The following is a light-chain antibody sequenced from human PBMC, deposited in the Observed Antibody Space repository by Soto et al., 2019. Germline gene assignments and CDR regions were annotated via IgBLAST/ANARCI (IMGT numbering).Light chain of an antibody. CDR3: QQSYITPYT. Sequence: DIQMTQSPSALSASVGDRVTITCRASQSLSSHLHWYQEKPGKAPKLLIFSTYSLQSGVSSRFSGSGTGTDFTLTISNRQPEDSATYYCQQSYITPYTFGQGTNLEIK. J-gene: IGKJ2*01. CDR2: STY. CDR1: QSLSSH. V-gene: IGKV1-39*01.